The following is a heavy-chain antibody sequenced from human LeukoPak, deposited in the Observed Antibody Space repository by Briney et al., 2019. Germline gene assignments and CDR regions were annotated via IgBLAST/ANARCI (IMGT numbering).Heavy chain of an antibody. V-gene: IGHV4-61*02. D-gene: IGHD6-6*01. CDR1: GGSISSASHY. CDR2: FCTSGN. CDR3: ARGTAGRPPYYFDF. Sequence: PSETLSLTCTVAGGSISSASHYWGWLRQPAGKGLEWIGRFCTSGNNYNPSLKSRVTLSADTSKNQFSLMLRSVTAAGTAVYYCARGTAGRPPYYFDFWGQGTLVTVSS. J-gene: IGHJ4*02.